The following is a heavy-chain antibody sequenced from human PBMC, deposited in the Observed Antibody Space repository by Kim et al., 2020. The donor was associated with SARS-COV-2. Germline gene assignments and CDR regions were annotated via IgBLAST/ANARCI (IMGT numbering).Heavy chain of an antibody. J-gene: IGHJ6*02. CDR3: AALQKQQLVRPRWYYYGMDV. V-gene: IGHV3-11*01. D-gene: IGHD6-13*01. Sequence: RFTISRDNAKNSLYLQMNSLRAEDTAVYYCAALQKQQLVRPRWYYYGMDVWGQGTTVTVSS.